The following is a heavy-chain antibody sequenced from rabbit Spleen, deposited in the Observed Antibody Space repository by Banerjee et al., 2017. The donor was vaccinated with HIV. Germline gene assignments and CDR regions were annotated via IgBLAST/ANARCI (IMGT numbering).Heavy chain of an antibody. V-gene: IGHV1S45*01. D-gene: IGHD1-1*01. CDR3: ARDLVGVIGWNFYL. Sequence: QQQLVESGGGLFQSEGSLTLTCKASGFSFSDRDVMCWVSQAPGKGLEWIACINAATGKPVYATWAKGRFTISRTSSTTVTLRMTSLTAADRATYFCARDLVGVIGWNFYLWGPGTLVTVS. CDR1: GFSFSDRDV. J-gene: IGHJ4*01. CDR2: INAATGKP.